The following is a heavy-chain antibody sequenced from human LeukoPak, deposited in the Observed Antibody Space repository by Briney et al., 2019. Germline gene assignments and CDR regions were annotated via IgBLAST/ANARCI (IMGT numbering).Heavy chain of an antibody. D-gene: IGHD1-26*01. CDR1: GYTFTSYD. Sequence: ASVKVSCKASGYTFTSYDINWVRQATGQGLEWMGWMNPNSGNTGYAQKLQGRVTMTTDTSTSTAYMELRSLRSDDTAVYYCASRSWSGSYRPNPPDHDAFDIWGQGTMVTVSS. J-gene: IGHJ3*02. CDR2: MNPNSGNT. V-gene: IGHV1-8*01. CDR3: ASRSWSGSYRPNPPDHDAFDI.